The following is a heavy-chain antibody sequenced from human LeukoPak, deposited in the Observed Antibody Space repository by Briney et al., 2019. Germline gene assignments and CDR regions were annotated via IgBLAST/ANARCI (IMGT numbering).Heavy chain of an antibody. D-gene: IGHD1-26*01. V-gene: IGHV3-7*01. CDR1: GFTFSTYW. J-gene: IGHJ4*02. Sequence: GGSLRLSCTASGFTFSTYWMTWVRQAPGKGLEWVANIKEDGSEENYVASVQGRFTISRDNAKNSLYLQMNSLRVEDTAVYYCARSGSEIDYWGQGALVTVSS. CDR2: IKEDGSEE. CDR3: ARSGSEIDY.